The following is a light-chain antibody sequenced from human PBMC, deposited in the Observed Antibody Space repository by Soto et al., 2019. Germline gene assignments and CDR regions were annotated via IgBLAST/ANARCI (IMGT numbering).Light chain of an antibody. Sequence: QSALTQPASVSGSPGQSITISCTGTSSDVGSYNYVSWYQQHPGKAPKLMIYEVSNWPSGVSNRFSGSKSGNTASLTISGLQAEDEADYYCSSYTSSSTPCVFGTGTKLTVL. J-gene: IGLJ1*01. CDR3: SSYTSSSTPCV. CDR1: SSDVGSYNY. CDR2: EVS. V-gene: IGLV2-14*01.